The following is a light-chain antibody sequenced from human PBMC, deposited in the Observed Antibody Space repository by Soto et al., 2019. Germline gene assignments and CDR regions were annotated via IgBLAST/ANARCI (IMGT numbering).Light chain of an antibody. CDR3: SSYTSKSSLI. Sequence: QSVLTQSSSASASLGSSVKLTCTLSSGHSSYIIAWHQQQPGKAPRYLMKLEGSGSYNKGSGVPDRFSGSSSGADRYLTISNLQSEDEADYYCSSYTSKSSLIFGGGTKLTVL. CDR1: SGHSSYI. CDR2: LEGSGSY. J-gene: IGLJ2*01. V-gene: IGLV4-60*03.